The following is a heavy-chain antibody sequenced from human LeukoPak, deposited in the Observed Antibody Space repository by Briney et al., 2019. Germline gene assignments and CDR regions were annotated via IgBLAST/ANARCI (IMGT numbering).Heavy chain of an antibody. D-gene: IGHD1-26*01. CDR3: AKAWTWELLAVGY. V-gene: IGHV3-30-3*01. Sequence: PGRSLRLSCAASGFTFSSYAMHWVRQAPGKGLEWVAVISYDGSNKYYADSVKGRFTISRDNSKNTLYLQMNSLRAEDTAVYYCAKAWTWELLAVGYWGQGTLVTVSS. CDR2: ISYDGSNK. CDR1: GFTFSSYA. J-gene: IGHJ4*02.